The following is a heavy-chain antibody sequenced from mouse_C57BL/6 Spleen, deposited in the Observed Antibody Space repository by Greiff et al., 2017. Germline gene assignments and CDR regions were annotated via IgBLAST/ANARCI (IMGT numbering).Heavy chain of an antibody. Sequence: VQGVESDAELVKPGASVTISCKVSGYTFTDHTIHWMKQRPEQGLEWIGSIYPRDGSTKYNEKFKGKATLTADKSTSTAYMQLNSLTSEDSAVYFCARSPHYYGSSYDAMDDWGQGTSVTVSS. CDR3: ARSPHYYGSSYDAMDD. J-gene: IGHJ4*01. CDR1: GYTFTDHT. CDR2: IYPRDGST. V-gene: IGHV1-78*01. D-gene: IGHD1-1*01.